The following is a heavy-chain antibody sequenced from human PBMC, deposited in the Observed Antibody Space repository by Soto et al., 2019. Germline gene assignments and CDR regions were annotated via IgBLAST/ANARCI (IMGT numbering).Heavy chain of an antibody. Sequence: QVQLVQSGAEVKKPGASEKVSCKASGYTFTSYAMHWVRQAPGQRLEWMGWINAGNGNTKYSQKFQGRVTITRDTSASTAYMELSSLRSEDTAVYYCARRVVAATNNWFDPWGQGTLVTVSS. D-gene: IGHD2-15*01. J-gene: IGHJ5*02. CDR1: GYTFTSYA. CDR2: INAGNGNT. V-gene: IGHV1-3*01. CDR3: ARRVVAATNNWFDP.